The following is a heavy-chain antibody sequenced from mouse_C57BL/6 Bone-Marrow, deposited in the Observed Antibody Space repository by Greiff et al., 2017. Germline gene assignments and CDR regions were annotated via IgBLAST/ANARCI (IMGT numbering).Heavy chain of an antibody. CDR2: IRSKSNNYAT. Sequence: EVQLVESGGGLVQPKGSLKLSCAASGFSFNTYAMNWVRQAPGKGLEWVARIRSKSNNYATYYADSVKDRFTISRDDSESMLYLQMNNLTTEDTAMYYCVRPPYGSGYDWFAYWGQGTLVTVSA. CDR1: GFSFNTYA. J-gene: IGHJ3*01. D-gene: IGHD1-1*01. V-gene: IGHV10-1*01. CDR3: VRPPYGSGYDWFAY.